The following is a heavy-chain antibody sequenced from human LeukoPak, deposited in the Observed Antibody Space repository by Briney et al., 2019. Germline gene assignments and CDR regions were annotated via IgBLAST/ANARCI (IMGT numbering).Heavy chain of an antibody. J-gene: IGHJ3*02. Sequence: SETLSLTCIVSGGSISSYYWSWIRQPPGKGLEWIGYIYYSGSANYNPSLKSRVTISVDTSKNQFSLKLSSVTAADTAVYYGARDHSPNAFDIWSQGTMVTVSS. D-gene: IGHD2/OR15-2a*01. CDR2: IYYSGSA. V-gene: IGHV4-59*01. CDR3: ARDHSPNAFDI. CDR1: GGSISSYY.